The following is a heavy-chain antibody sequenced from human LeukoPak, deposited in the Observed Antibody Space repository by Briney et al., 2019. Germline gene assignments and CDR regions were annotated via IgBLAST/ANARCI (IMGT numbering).Heavy chain of an antibody. J-gene: IGHJ4*02. CDR2: ITPSGGT. Sequence: ASIKVSCKASGYTFTSYYMHWVRQAPGQALDWMGIITPSGGTVYAQKFQGRVTMSGDTSTSTVYMELSSLRSDDTAVYYCVRDSGSYHFDYWGQGTLVTVSS. D-gene: IGHD1-26*01. V-gene: IGHV1-46*01. CDR3: VRDSGSYHFDY. CDR1: GYTFTSYY.